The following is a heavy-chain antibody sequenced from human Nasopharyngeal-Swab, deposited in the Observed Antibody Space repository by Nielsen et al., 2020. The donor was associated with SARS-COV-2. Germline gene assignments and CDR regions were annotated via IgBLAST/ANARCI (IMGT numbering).Heavy chain of an antibody. Sequence: GESLKISCGGPGFIFGFHGMHWVRQTPGKGLEWVATIWSDSSNRYCADSVRGRFTISRDNSRSTLYLQMGSLRAEDTALYYCAKSFRHQSGDYKYYYEDWGQGTLVTVSS. CDR2: IWSDSSNR. CDR1: GFIFGFHG. J-gene: IGHJ4*02. V-gene: IGHV3-33*06. D-gene: IGHD4-17*01. CDR3: AKSFRHQSGDYKYYYED.